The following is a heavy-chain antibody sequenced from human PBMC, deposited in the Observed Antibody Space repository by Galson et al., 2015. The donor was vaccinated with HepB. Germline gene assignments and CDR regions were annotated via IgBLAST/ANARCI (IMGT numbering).Heavy chain of an antibody. CDR2: INPNSGGT. CDR1: GYTFTGYY. Sequence: SVKVSCKAYGYTFTGYYMHWVRQAPGQGLEWMGWINPNSGGTNYAQKFQGWVTMTRDTSISTAYMELSRLRSDDTAVYYCARGAELLWFGEDYYMDVWGKGTTVTVSS. J-gene: IGHJ6*03. CDR3: ARGAELLWFGEDYYMDV. V-gene: IGHV1-2*04. D-gene: IGHD3-10*01.